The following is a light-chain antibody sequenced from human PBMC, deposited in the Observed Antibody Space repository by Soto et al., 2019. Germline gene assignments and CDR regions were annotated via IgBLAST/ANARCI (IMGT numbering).Light chain of an antibody. J-gene: IGLJ2*01. CDR3: CSYAGSLVV. CDR1: SSDVGSYNL. Sequence: QSALTQPASVSGSPGQSITISCTGTSSDVGSYNLVSWYQQHPGKAPKLMIYEGSNRPSGVSNRFSGSKSGNTASLTISGLQAEDEAYYYCCSYAGSLVVFGGGTKLTVL. V-gene: IGLV2-23*01. CDR2: EGS.